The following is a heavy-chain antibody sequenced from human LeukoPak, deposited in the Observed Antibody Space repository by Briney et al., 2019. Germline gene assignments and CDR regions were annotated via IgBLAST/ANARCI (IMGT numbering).Heavy chain of an antibody. Sequence: PGGSLRLSCAASGFAFEDHGMSWVRQAPGKGLERVSGITWNGGSTTYADSVKGRFTISRDNAKNSLYLQMNGLRAEDTALYYCARQNEDIVVVPAATPYYYYYMDVWGKGTTVTVSS. CDR1: GFAFEDHG. CDR3: ARQNEDIVVVPAATPYYYYYMDV. CDR2: ITWNGGST. J-gene: IGHJ6*03. V-gene: IGHV3-20*04. D-gene: IGHD2-2*01.